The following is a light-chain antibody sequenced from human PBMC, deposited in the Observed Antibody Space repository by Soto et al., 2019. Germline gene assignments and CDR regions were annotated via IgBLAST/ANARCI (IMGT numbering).Light chain of an antibody. V-gene: IGLV2-23*01. CDR1: SSDVGSYNL. J-gene: IGLJ1*01. Sequence: QAVVTQPASVSGSPGQSITISCTGTSSDVGSYNLVSWYQQHPGKAPKLMIYEGSKRPSGVSNRFSGSKSGNTASLTISGLQAEDEADYYCCSYARSSTSLYVFGTGTKLTVL. CDR2: EGS. CDR3: CSYARSSTSLYV.